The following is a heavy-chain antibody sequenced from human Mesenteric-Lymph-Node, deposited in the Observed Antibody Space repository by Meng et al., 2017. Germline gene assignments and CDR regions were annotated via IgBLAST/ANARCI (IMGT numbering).Heavy chain of an antibody. CDR2: INPSGGGT. D-gene: IGHD5-18*01. CDR3: ARLPAVRGYSYGLQNDY. CDR1: GYTFTSYY. Sequence: ASVKVSCKASGYTFTSYYMHWVRQAPGHGLEWMGIINPSGGGTSYAQKFQGRVTMTRDTSTSTVYMELSSLRSEDTAVYYCARLPAVRGYSYGLQNDYWGQGTLVTVSS. V-gene: IGHV1-46*01. J-gene: IGHJ4*02.